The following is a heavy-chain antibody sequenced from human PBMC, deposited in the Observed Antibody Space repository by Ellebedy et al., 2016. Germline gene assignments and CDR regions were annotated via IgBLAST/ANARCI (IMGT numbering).Heavy chain of an antibody. CDR3: ARDLYSYDSSAYSP. CDR2: IYYSGST. Sequence: SETLSLTXAVYGGSFSGYYWSWIRQPPGKGLEWIGYIYYSGSTNYNPSLKSRVTISVDTSKNQFSLKLSSVTAADTAVYYCARDLYSYDSSAYSPWGQGTLVTVSS. CDR1: GGSFSGYY. D-gene: IGHD3-22*01. V-gene: IGHV4-59*01. J-gene: IGHJ4*02.